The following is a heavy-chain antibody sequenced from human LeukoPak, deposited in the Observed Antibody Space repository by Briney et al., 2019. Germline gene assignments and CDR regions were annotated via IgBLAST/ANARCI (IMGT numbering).Heavy chain of an antibody. Sequence: PGGSLRLSCAASGFTFSSYSMNWVRQAPGKGLEWVSYISSSSSTIYYADSVKGRFTISRDNAKNSLYLQMNSLRAEDTAVYYCAKEVAMIVVWFYMDVWGKGTTVTISS. V-gene: IGHV3-48*01. J-gene: IGHJ6*04. CDR3: AKEVAMIVVWFYMDV. CDR2: ISSSSSTI. CDR1: GFTFSSYS. D-gene: IGHD3-22*01.